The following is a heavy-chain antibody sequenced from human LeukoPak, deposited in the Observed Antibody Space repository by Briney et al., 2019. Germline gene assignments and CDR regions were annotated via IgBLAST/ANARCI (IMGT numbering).Heavy chain of an antibody. CDR2: IYPGDSDT. CDR3: AKAHVDTAMVTTPGFDY. Sequence: GESLKISCKGSGYSFTSYWIGWVRQLPGKGLEWMGIIYPGDSDTRYSPSFQGQVTISADKSISTAYLQWSSLKASDTAMYYCAKAHVDTAMVTTPGFDYWGQGTLVTVSS. V-gene: IGHV5-51*01. J-gene: IGHJ4*02. CDR1: GYSFTSYW. D-gene: IGHD5-18*01.